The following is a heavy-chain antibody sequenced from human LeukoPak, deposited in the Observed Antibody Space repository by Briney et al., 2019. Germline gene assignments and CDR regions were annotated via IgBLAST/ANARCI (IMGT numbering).Heavy chain of an antibody. CDR2: ISGSGGST. Sequence: GGSLRLSCAASGFTFSSYAMSWVRQAPGKGLEWVSAISGSGGSTYYADSAKGRFTISRDNSKNTLYLQMNSLRAEDTAVYYCAKTVFGVVPPSILAYYFDYWGQGTLVTVSS. CDR3: AKTVFGVVPPSILAYYFDY. D-gene: IGHD3-3*01. V-gene: IGHV3-23*01. CDR1: GFTFSSYA. J-gene: IGHJ4*02.